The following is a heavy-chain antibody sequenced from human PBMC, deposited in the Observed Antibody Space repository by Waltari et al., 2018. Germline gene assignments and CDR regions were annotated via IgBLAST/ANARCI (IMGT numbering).Heavy chain of an antibody. Sequence: QLQLQESGPGLVKPSETLSLTCTVSGGSISSSSYYWGWIRQPPGKGLEWIGSIYYSGSTYYNPSLKSRVTISVDTSKNQFSLKLSSVTAADTAVYYCASSLGGATLFDYWGQGTLVTVSS. D-gene: IGHD1-26*01. CDR2: IYYSGST. CDR1: GGSISSSSYY. V-gene: IGHV4-39*07. J-gene: IGHJ4*02. CDR3: ASSLGGATLFDY.